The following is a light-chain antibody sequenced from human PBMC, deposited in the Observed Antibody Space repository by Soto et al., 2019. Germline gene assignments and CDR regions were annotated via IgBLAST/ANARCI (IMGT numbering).Light chain of an antibody. J-gene: IGKJ5*01. CDR3: QHYGGSFT. CDR1: ESVSSVY. Sequence: EIVLTQSPGTLSLSPGERATLSCRASESVSSVYLAWYQHKPGQAPRLLIFGASSRATAIPDRFSGSGSGTAFTLTISRLELEDFAVYYCQHYGGSFTFGQGTRLEIK. V-gene: IGKV3-20*01. CDR2: GAS.